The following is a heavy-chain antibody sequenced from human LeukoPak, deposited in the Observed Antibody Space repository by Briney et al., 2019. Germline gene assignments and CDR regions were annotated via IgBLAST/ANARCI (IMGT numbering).Heavy chain of an antibody. V-gene: IGHV3-9*01. J-gene: IGHJ3*02. D-gene: IGHD6-19*01. CDR3: AKEGAVAGTDDAFDI. CDR1: GFIFNNYA. CDR2: ISWNSGTI. Sequence: GGSLRLSCAGSGFIFNNYAMHWVRQPPGKGLEWVSGISWNSGTIDYADSVRGRFTISRDNAKNSLYLQMDSLRVEDTAFYYCAKEGAVAGTDDAFDIWGQGTMVTVSS.